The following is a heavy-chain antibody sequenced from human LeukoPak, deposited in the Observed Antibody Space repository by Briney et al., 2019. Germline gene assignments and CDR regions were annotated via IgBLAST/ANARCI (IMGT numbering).Heavy chain of an antibody. J-gene: IGHJ5*02. Sequence: ASVKVSCKASGYTFTSYDINWVRQATGQGLEWMGWMNPNSGNTGYAQKFQGRVTMTRNTSISTAHMELSSLRSEDTAVYYCARSYDYIWGSYRSCWFDPWGQGTLVTVSS. CDR1: GYTFTSYD. V-gene: IGHV1-8*01. CDR2: MNPNSGNT. CDR3: ARSYDYIWGSYRSCWFDP. D-gene: IGHD3-16*01.